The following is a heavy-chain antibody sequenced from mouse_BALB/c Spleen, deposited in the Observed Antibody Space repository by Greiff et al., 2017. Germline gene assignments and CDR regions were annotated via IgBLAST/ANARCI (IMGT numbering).Heavy chain of an antibody. CDR1: GYTFTDYY. D-gene: IGHD2-1*01. CDR3: ARSGNRYAMDY. Sequence: VQLQQSGAELARPGASVKLSCKASGYTFTDYYINWVKQRTGQGLEWIGEIYPGSGNTYYNEKFKGKATLTADKSSSTAYMQLSSLTSEDSAVYFCARSGNRYAMDYWGQGTSVTVSS. CDR2: IYPGSGNT. V-gene: IGHV1-77*01. J-gene: IGHJ4*01.